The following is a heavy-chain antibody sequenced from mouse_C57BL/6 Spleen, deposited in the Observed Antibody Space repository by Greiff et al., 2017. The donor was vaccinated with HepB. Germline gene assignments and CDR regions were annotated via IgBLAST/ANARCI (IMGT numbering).Heavy chain of an antibody. D-gene: IGHD2-4*01. CDR1: GFSLTSYG. V-gene: IGHV2-6-1*01. J-gene: IGHJ4*01. CDR3: ARHAGLRAMDY. CDR2: IWSDGST. Sequence: QVQLKQSGPGLVAPSQSLSITCTVSGFSLTSYGVHWVRQPPGKGLEWLVVIWSDGSTTYNSAHKSRLSISKDNCKSQVFLKMNSLQTDDTAMYYCARHAGLRAMDYWGQGTSVTVSS.